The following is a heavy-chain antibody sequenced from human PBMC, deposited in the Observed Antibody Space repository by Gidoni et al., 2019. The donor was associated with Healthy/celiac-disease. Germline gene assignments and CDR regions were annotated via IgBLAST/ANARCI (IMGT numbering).Heavy chain of an antibody. CDR1: GFTFGDYA. V-gene: IGHV3-49*05. CDR3: TRASPLVGATPWFDP. CDR2: IRSKAYGGTT. J-gene: IGHJ5*02. D-gene: IGHD1-26*01. Sequence: EVKLVESGGGLVKPGRSLRLSCPASGFTFGDYAMSWFRQAPGKGRGWVGFIRSKAYGGTTEYAASVKGRFTISRDDSKSIAYLQMNSLKTEDTAVYYCTRASPLVGATPWFDPWGQGTLVTVSS.